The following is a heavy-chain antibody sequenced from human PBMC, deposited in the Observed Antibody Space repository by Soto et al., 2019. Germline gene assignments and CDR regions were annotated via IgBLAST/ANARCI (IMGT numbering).Heavy chain of an antibody. J-gene: IGHJ3*02. D-gene: IGHD4-17*01. CDR1: GDSFTSYW. V-gene: IGHV5-51*01. CDR2: IYPGDSDT. Sequence: PGDSLKISCKGSGDSFTSYWIGWVRQMSGKGLEWMGIIYPGDSDTRYSPSFQGQVTISADKSISTAYLQWSSLKASDTAMYYCATHYGDYGRDAFDIWGQGTMVTVSS. CDR3: ATHYGDYGRDAFDI.